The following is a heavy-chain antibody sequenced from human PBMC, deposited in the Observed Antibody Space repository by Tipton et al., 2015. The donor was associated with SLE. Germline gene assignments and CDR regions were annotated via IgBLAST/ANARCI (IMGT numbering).Heavy chain of an antibody. CDR3: ARDGGYYDSSGSLAFDI. D-gene: IGHD3-22*01. Sequence: TLSLTCTVSGGSISSGGYYWSWIRQPPGKGLEWIGEINHSGSTNYNPSLKSRVTISVDTSKNQFSLKLSSVTAADTAVYYCARDGGYYDSSGSLAFDIWGQGTMVTVSS. V-gene: IGHV4-39*07. CDR2: INHSGST. J-gene: IGHJ3*02. CDR1: GGSISSGGYY.